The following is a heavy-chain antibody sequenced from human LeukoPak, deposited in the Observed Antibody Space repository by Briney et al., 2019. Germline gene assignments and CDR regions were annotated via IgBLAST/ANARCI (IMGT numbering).Heavy chain of an antibody. CDR1: GGSISSGSYY. Sequence: SQTLSLTCTVSGGSISSGSYYWSWIRQPAGKGLEWIGRIYTSGSTNYNPSLKSRVTISVDTSKNQFSLKLSSVTAADTDVYYCARESSGWAHYYYYYMDVWGKGTTVTVSS. D-gene: IGHD6-19*01. V-gene: IGHV4-61*02. CDR3: ARESSGWAHYYYYYMDV. CDR2: IYTSGST. J-gene: IGHJ6*03.